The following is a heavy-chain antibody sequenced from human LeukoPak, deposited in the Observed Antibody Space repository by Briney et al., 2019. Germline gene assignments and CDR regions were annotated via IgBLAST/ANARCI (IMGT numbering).Heavy chain of an antibody. V-gene: IGHV4-59*08. CDR2: IYYSGST. CDR3: ARAGWPPIFDY. D-gene: IGHD2-15*01. J-gene: IGHJ4*02. Sequence: SETLSLTCTVSGGSISSYYWSWIRQPPGKGLEWIGYIYYSGSTNYNPSLKSRVTISVDTSKNQFSLKLSSVTAADTAVYYCARAGWPPIFDYWGQGTLVTVSS. CDR1: GGSISSYY.